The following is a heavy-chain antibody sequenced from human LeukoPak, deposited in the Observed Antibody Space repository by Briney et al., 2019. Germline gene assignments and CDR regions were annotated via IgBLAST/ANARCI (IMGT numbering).Heavy chain of an antibody. Sequence: GGSLRLSCAASGFTFSSYTMSWVRKAPGKGLEWVSTIATSDGNTYYAASVKGRFTVSRDNSKNTLFLQMNSLRAEDTAVYYCAKDGGLWVSAHWGDSWGRGPLVTVSS. D-gene: IGHD7-27*01. CDR1: GFTFSSYT. CDR2: IATSDGNT. J-gene: IGHJ4*02. CDR3: AKDGGLWVSAHWGDS. V-gene: IGHV3-23*01.